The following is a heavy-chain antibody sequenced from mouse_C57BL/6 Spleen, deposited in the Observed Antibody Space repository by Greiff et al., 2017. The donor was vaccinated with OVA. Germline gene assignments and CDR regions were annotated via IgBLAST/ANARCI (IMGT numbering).Heavy chain of an antibody. D-gene: IGHD2-5*01. CDR3: ARGSNYGWWYFDV. CDR2: IDPSDSYT. Sequence: QVQLQQPGAELVRPGTSVKLSCKASGYTFTSYWMHWVKQRPGQGLEWIGVIDPSDSYTNYNQKFKGKATLTVDTSSSTAYMQLSSLTSEDSAVYYCARGSNYGWWYFDVWGTGTTVTVSS. CDR1: GYTFTSYW. J-gene: IGHJ1*03. V-gene: IGHV1-59*01.